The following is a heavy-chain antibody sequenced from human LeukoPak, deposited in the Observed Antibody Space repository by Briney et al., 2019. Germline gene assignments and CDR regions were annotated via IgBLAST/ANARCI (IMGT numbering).Heavy chain of an antibody. J-gene: IGHJ4*02. CDR2: IYSGGST. V-gene: IGHV3-53*01. D-gene: IGHD6-13*01. Sequence: PGGSLRLSCSASGFTFSSYAMYWVRQAPGKGLEWVSVIYSGGSTYYADSVKGRFTISRDNSKNTLYLQMNSLRAEDTAVYYCARARQLVHRGGYFDYWGQGTLVTVSS. CDR1: GFTFSSYA. CDR3: ARARQLVHRGGYFDY.